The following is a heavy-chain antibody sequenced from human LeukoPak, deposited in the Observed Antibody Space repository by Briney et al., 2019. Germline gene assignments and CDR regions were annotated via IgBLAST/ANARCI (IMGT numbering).Heavy chain of an antibody. V-gene: IGHV4-38-2*01. CDR2: IYHSGST. J-gene: IGHJ4*02. D-gene: IGHD4-11*01. CDR3: ASLNYPHYLDY. CDR1: GYSISSGYY. Sequence: SETLSLTCAVSGYSISSGYYWGWIRQPPGKGLEWIGSIYHSGSTYYNPSLKSRVTISVDTSKNQFSLKLSSVTAADTAVYYCASLNYPHYLDYWGQGTLVTVSP.